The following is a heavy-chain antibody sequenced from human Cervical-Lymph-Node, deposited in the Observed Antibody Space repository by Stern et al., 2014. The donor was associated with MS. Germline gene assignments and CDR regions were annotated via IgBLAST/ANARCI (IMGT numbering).Heavy chain of an antibody. D-gene: IGHD3-10*01. CDR2: IAWNSDFI. J-gene: IGHJ3*02. V-gene: IGHV3-9*01. CDR1: GFTLGDYA. Sequence: QLVESGGGFVQPGGSLRLSCTTSGFTLGDYAIHWVRPTPGKGLEWVAGIAWNSDFIGYADSVRGRFTISRVNAKNSLFLQMNSLRTEDTGLYYCAKDQYLHITSHGYDMWGQGTMVTVSS. CDR3: AKDQYLHITSHGYDM.